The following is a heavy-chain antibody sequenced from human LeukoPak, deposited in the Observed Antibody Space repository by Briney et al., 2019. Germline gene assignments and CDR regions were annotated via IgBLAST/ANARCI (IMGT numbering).Heavy chain of an antibody. Sequence: PSETLSLTCAVYGGSFSGYYWSWIRQPPGKGLEWIGEINHSGSTNYNLSLKSRVTISVDTSKNQFSLKLSSVTAADTAVYYCARFGGWRLTMVRARNWFDPWGQGTLVTVSS. V-gene: IGHV4-34*01. CDR1: GGSFSGYY. CDR3: ARFGGWRLTMVRARNWFDP. D-gene: IGHD3-10*01. CDR2: INHSGST. J-gene: IGHJ5*02.